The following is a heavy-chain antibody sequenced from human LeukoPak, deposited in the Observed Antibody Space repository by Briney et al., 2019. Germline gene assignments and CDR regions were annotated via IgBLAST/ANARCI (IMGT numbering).Heavy chain of an antibody. CDR3: TRTSPGIPLDV. V-gene: IGHV4-34*01. J-gene: IGHJ4*01. CDR1: GVSFSGYY. D-gene: IGHD1-26*01. CDR2: ISHRGRS. Sequence: SETLSLTCAVSGVSFSGYYWSWIRQPPGKGPEWIGEISHRGRSSYNPSLKSRVTISFDTSKNQFSLKLSFVTAADTAVYYCTRTSPGIPLDVWGQGTLVSVSS.